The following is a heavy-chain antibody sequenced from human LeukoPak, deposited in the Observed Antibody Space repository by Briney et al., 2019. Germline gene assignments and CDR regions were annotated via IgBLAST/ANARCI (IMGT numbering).Heavy chain of an antibody. CDR1: GYTFTSYD. Sequence: GASVKVSCKASGYTFTSYDINWVRQAAGQGLEWMGWMTPNSGFSGYAHKFRGRVTMTGNTSISTAYMELSSLRSEDTAVYYCARASRMDVWGQGTTVTVSS. V-gene: IGHV1-8*01. J-gene: IGHJ6*02. CDR3: ARASRMDV. CDR2: MTPNSGFS.